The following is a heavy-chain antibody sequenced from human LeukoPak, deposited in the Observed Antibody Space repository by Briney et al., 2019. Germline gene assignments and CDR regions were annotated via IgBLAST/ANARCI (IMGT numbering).Heavy chain of an antibody. Sequence: GGSLRLSCAASGFTFSSYATHWVRQAPGKGLEWVAVISYDGSNKYYADSVKGRFTISRDNSKNTLYLQMNSLRAEDTAVYYCARDYYDILTGVDYWGQGTLVTVSS. CDR1: GFTFSSYA. J-gene: IGHJ4*02. CDR3: ARDYYDILTGVDY. D-gene: IGHD3-9*01. V-gene: IGHV3-30*01. CDR2: ISYDGSNK.